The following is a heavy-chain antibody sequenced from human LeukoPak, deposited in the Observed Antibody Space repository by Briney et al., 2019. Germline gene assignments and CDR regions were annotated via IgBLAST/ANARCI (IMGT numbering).Heavy chain of an antibody. Sequence: GGSLRLSCAASGFTSSSYAMSRVRQAPGKGLEWVSAISGSGGSTYYADSVKGRFTISRDNSKNTLYLQMNSLRAEDTAVYYCAKQGRAVAGTRYYYYYYMDVWGKGTTVTVSS. V-gene: IGHV3-23*01. D-gene: IGHD6-19*01. J-gene: IGHJ6*03. CDR3: AKQGRAVAGTRYYYYYYMDV. CDR2: ISGSGGST. CDR1: GFTSSSYA.